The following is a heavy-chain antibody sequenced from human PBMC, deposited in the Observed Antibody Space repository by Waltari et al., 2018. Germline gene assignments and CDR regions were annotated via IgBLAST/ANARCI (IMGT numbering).Heavy chain of an antibody. Sequence: QVQLIQSGAEVRKPGASVKVSCKVSGSTLSELSIHWVRQGPGRVLEGLGGFAPERGETLYAQTFQGKVTLTEDTSINTAYMEVSSLRSDDTAVYFCAAGPGPAGFYFYYYLHVWGKGTTVTVAS. CDR1: GSTLSELS. J-gene: IGHJ6*03. D-gene: IGHD6-13*01. V-gene: IGHV1-24*01. CDR3: AAGPGPAGFYFYYYLHV. CDR2: FAPERGET.